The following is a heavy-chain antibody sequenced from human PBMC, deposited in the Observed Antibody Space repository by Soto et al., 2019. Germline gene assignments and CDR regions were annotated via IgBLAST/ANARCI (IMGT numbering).Heavy chain of an antibody. CDR3: AKFSIVGANTSFDY. D-gene: IGHD1-26*01. V-gene: IGHV3-30-3*01. Sequence: GGSLRLSCAASGFTFSSYAMHWVRQAPGKGLEWVAVISYDGSNKYYADSVKGRFTISRDNSKNTLYLQMNSLRAEDTAVYYCAKFSIVGANTSFDYWGQGTLVTVSS. J-gene: IGHJ4*02. CDR2: ISYDGSNK. CDR1: GFTFSSYA.